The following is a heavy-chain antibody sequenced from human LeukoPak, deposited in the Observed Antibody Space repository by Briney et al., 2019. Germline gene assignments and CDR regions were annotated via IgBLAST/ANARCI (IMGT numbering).Heavy chain of an antibody. V-gene: IGHV3-23*01. D-gene: IGHD3-10*01. J-gene: IGHJ4*02. CDR1: GFTVSSNY. CDR2: ISGSGGAT. Sequence: GGSLRLSCAASGFTVSSNYMSWVRQAPGKGLEWVSGISGSGGATYYADSVKGRFTISRDDPHNTLYLQMNSLRAEDTAVYFCARGGVDYYGSGTYYLMYYFDYWGQGALVTVSS. CDR3: ARGGVDYYGSGTYYLMYYFDY.